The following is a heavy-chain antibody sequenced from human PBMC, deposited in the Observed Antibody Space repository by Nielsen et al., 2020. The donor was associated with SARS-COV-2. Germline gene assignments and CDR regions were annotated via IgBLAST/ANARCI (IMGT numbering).Heavy chain of an antibody. V-gene: IGHV4-30-4*01. D-gene: IGHD4-17*01. CDR1: GGSISSGDYY. J-gene: IGHJ3*02. CDR3: AREIGDYSAFDI. Sequence: SETLSLTCTVSGGSISSGDYYWSWIRQPPGKGLEWIGYIYYSGSTYYNPSLKSRVTISVDTSKNQFSLKLSSVTAADTAVYYCAREIGDYSAFDIWGQGTMVTVSS. CDR2: IYYSGST.